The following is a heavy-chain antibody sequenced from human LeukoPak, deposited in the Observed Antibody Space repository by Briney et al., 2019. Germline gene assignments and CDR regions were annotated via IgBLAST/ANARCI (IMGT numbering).Heavy chain of an antibody. CDR3: ARSPLYYGSGVHVFDI. CDR2: INWNGGST. CDR1: GFTFDDYG. D-gene: IGHD3-10*01. V-gene: IGHV3-20*04. Sequence: GGSLRLSCAASGFTFDDYGMSWVRQAPGKGLEWVSGINWNGGSTGYADSVKGRFTISRDNAKNSLYLQMNSLRAEDTALYYCARSPLYYGSGVHVFDIWGQGTMVTVSS. J-gene: IGHJ3*02.